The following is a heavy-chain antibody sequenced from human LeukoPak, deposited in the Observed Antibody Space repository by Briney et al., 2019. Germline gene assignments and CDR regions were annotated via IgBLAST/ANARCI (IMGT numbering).Heavy chain of an antibody. J-gene: IGHJ4*02. CDR1: GFTFSNYW. V-gene: IGHV3-7*01. D-gene: IGHD1-26*01. Sequence: GGSLRLSXAATGFTFSNYWMSWFRQAPGKGLEWVANIKYDGREKQYVDSVKGRFTISRDNAKISLFLQMNSLRAEDTAVYYCARYLNSGPEDFWGQGTLVTVSS. CDR2: IKYDGREK. CDR3: ARYLNSGPEDF.